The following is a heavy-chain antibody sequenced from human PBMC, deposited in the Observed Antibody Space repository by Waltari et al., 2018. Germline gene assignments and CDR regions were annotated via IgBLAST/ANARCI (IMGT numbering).Heavy chain of an antibody. J-gene: IGHJ5*02. V-gene: IGHV4-39*01. CDR3: ARHFTGSDGRFDP. CDR1: GGSISSSSYY. D-gene: IGHD3-10*01. CDR2: IYYSGGT. Sequence: QLQLQESGPGLVKPSETLSLTCTVSGGSISSSSYYWGWIRQPPGKGLEWIGRIYYSGGTYYNPALKSRGTIAVDTSKNQFSLKLSSVTAADTAVYYCARHFTGSDGRFDPWGQGTLVTVSS.